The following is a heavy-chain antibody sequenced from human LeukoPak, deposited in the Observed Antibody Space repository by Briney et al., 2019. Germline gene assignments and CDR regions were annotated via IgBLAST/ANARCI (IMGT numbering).Heavy chain of an antibody. CDR3: ARATWYGGNPSGAFDI. CDR1: GYTFTNYY. J-gene: IGHJ3*02. CDR2: INPSGGST. Sequence: ASVKVPCKASGYTFTNYYMHWVRQAPGQGLEWMGIINPSGGSTSYAQKFQGRLIMTRDTSTSTVYMELSSLRSEDTAVYYCARATWYGGNPSGAFDIWGQGTMVTVSS. D-gene: IGHD4/OR15-4a*01. V-gene: IGHV1-46*01.